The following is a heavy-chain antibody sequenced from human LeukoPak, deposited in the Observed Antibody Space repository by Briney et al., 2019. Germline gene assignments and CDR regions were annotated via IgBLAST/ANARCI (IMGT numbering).Heavy chain of an antibody. D-gene: IGHD3-22*01. CDR1: GFTFSSYA. V-gene: IGHV3-23*01. CDR2: ISGSGGST. Sequence: GGSLRLSCAASGFTFSSYAMSWVRQAPGKGLEWVSAISGSGGSTYYADSVKGRFTISRDNSENTLYLQMNSLRAEDTAVYYCAKDYYYDSSGPFDYWGQGTLVTVSS. CDR3: AKDYYYDSSGPFDY. J-gene: IGHJ4*02.